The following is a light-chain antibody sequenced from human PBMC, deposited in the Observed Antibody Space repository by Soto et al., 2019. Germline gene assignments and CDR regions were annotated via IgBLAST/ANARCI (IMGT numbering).Light chain of an antibody. V-gene: IGKV1-39*01. J-gene: IGKJ1*01. Sequence: QMTQSPSSLSASVGARVTITCRASQNIRTSLNWYQQKPGKAPSLLIYGASTLQSGVPSRFSGSASATDFTLTISSLQPEDFATYYCLQSYTTPRTFGQGTKVEIK. CDR3: LQSYTTPRT. CDR1: QNIRTS. CDR2: GAS.